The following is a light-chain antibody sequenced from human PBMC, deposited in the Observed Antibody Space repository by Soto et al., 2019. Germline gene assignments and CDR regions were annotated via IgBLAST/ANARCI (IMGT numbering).Light chain of an antibody. J-gene: IGLJ2*01. CDR3: SSYVSTSTLVL. V-gene: IGLV2-14*01. CDR2: EVS. CDR1: SSDVGYYNY. Sequence: QSALTQPASVSGSPGQSITISCTGASSDVGYYNYVSWYQHHSGKAPKLIIYEVSTRPSGVSHRFSGSKSGNTASLTISGLQAEDEADYFCSSYVSTSTLVLFGGGTK.